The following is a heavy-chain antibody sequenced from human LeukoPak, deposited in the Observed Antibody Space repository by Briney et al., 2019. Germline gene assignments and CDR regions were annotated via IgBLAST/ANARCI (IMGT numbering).Heavy chain of an antibody. CDR2: ISSSSSYI. Sequence: GGSLRPSCAASGFTFSSYSMNWVRQAPGKGLEWVSSISSSSSYIYYADSVKGRFTISRDNAKNSLYLQMNSLRAEDTAVYYCAGDGQYCSGGSCYSTFDYWGQGTLVTVSS. D-gene: IGHD2-15*01. CDR3: AGDGQYCSGGSCYSTFDY. V-gene: IGHV3-21*01. J-gene: IGHJ4*02. CDR1: GFTFSSYS.